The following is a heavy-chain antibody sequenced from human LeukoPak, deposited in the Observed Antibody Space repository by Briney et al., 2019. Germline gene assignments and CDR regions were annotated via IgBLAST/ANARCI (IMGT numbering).Heavy chain of an antibody. V-gene: IGHV3-30*04. CDR1: GFTFSSYS. Sequence: GGSLRLSCAASGFTFSSYSMHWVRQAPGKGLEWVAVISYDGSNKYYADSVKGRFTISRDNSKNTLYLQMNGVRAEDTAVYYCAGGRYYYDSSCRILDHWPQGTLVTVSS. CDR3: AGGRYYYDSSCRILDH. J-gene: IGHJ4*02. CDR2: ISYDGSNK. D-gene: IGHD3-22*01.